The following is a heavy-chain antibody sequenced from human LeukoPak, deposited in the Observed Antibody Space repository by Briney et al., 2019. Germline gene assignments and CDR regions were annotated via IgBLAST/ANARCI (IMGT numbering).Heavy chain of an antibody. Sequence: SETLSLTCTVSGGSISGYYWSWIRQPPGKGLEWIGEINHSGSTNYNPSLKSRVTISVDTSKNQFSLKLSSVTAADTAVYYCASGLRHYYYGMDVWGQGTTVTVSS. CDR3: ASGLRHYYYGMDV. CDR2: INHSGST. D-gene: IGHD4-17*01. CDR1: GGSISGYY. J-gene: IGHJ6*02. V-gene: IGHV4-34*01.